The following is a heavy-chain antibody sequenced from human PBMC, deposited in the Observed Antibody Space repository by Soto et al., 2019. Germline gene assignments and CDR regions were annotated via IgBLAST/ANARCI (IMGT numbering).Heavy chain of an antibody. J-gene: IGHJ4*02. V-gene: IGHV4-59*01. Sequence: SETLSLTCTVSGGSISSYYWSWIRQPPGKGLEWIGYIYYSGSTNYNPSLKSRVTISVDTSKNQFSLKLSSVTAADTAVYYCASERPGTHADYWGQGTLVTVSS. CDR1: GGSISSYY. D-gene: IGHD1-1*01. CDR2: IYYSGST. CDR3: ASERPGTHADY.